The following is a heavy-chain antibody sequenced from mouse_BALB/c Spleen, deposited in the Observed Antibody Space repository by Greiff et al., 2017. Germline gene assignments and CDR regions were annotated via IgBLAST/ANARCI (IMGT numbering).Heavy chain of an antibody. V-gene: IGHV5-4*02. CDR1: GFTFSDYY. J-gene: IGHJ4*01. Sequence: EVMLVESGGGLVKPGGSLKLSCAASGFTFSDYYMYWVRQTPEKRLEWVATISDGGSYTYYPDSVKGRFTISRDNAKNNLYLQMSSLKSEDTAMYYCARGDRFYAMDYWGQGTSVTVSS. D-gene: IGHD2-14*01. CDR3: ARGDRFYAMDY. CDR2: ISDGGSYT.